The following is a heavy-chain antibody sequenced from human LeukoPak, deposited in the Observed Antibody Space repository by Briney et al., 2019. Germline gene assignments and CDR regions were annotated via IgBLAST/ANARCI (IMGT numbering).Heavy chain of an antibody. CDR2: INHSGST. V-gene: IGHV4-34*01. Sequence: MSSETLSLTCTVSGGSISSYYWSWIRRPPGKGLEWIGEINHSGSTNYNPSLKSRVTISVDTSKNQFSLKLSSVTAADTAVYYCASYLDHDMITFGGVIVIPHYWGQGTLVTVSS. CDR1: GGSISSYY. D-gene: IGHD3-16*02. CDR3: ASYLDHDMITFGGVIVIPHY. J-gene: IGHJ4*02.